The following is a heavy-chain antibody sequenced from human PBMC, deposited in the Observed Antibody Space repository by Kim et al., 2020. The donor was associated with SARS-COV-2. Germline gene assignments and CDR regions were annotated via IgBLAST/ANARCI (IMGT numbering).Heavy chain of an antibody. D-gene: IGHD4-4*01. Sequence: STNYNPSLKSRVTISVDTSKNQFSLKLSSVTAADTAVYYCARDDSNLFAYWGQGTLVTVSS. J-gene: IGHJ4*02. CDR2: ST. V-gene: IGHV4-59*01. CDR3: ARDDSNLFAY.